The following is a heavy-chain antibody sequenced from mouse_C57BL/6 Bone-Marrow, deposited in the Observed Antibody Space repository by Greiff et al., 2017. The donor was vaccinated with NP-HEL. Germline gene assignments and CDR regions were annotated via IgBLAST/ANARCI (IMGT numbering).Heavy chain of an antibody. J-gene: IGHJ4*01. CDR2: INYDGSST. D-gene: IGHD2-4*01. CDR1: GFTFSDYY. Sequence: EVQVVESEGGLVQPGSSMKLSCTASGFTFSDYYMAWVRQVPEKGLEWVANINYDGSSTYYLDSLKSRFIISRDNAKNILYLQMRSLKSEDTATYYCAGEGGLRRRTYAMDYWGQGTSVTVSS. CDR3: AGEGGLRRRTYAMDY. V-gene: IGHV5-16*01.